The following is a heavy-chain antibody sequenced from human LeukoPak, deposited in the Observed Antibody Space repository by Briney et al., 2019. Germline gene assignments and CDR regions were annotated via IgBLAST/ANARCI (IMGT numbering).Heavy chain of an antibody. CDR1: GFTFSSYE. V-gene: IGHV3-48*03. D-gene: IGHD2-2*02. CDR2: ITSSGSTI. CDR3: ARDPLTRYQLLYGPGKNWFDP. Sequence: GGSLRLSCAASGFTFSSYEMNWVRQAPGKGLEWVSYITSSGSTIYYADSVKGRFIISRDNAKNSLYLQMSSLRAGDTAVYYCARDPLTRYQLLYGPGKNWFDPWGQGTLVTVSS. J-gene: IGHJ5*02.